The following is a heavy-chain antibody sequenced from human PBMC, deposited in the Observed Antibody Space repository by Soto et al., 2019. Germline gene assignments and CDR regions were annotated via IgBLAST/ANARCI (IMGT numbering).Heavy chain of an antibody. D-gene: IGHD4-17*01. Sequence: EVQLVESGGGLVQPGRSLRLSCAASGFTFDDYAMHWVRQAPGKGLEWVSGISWNSGSIGYADSVKGRITISRDNAKNSLYLQMNSLRAEDTALYYCAKDRTTFNDAFDIWGQGTMVTVSS. J-gene: IGHJ3*02. V-gene: IGHV3-9*01. CDR1: GFTFDDYA. CDR3: AKDRTTFNDAFDI. CDR2: ISWNSGSI.